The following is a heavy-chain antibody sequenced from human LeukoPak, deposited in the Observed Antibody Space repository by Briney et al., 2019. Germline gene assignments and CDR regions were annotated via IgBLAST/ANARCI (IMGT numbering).Heavy chain of an antibody. Sequence: SQTLSLTFAISGDGVSSDSAAWNWIRQSPSRGLEWLGRTYYRSKWYYDYAVAVKSRISINPDTSKNQFSLQLSSVTPEDTAVYYCARDPVGGSTIFDYWGQGTLVTVSS. CDR1: GDGVSSDSAA. CDR3: ARDPVGGSTIFDY. V-gene: IGHV6-1*01. J-gene: IGHJ4*02. D-gene: IGHD1-26*01. CDR2: TYYRSKWYY.